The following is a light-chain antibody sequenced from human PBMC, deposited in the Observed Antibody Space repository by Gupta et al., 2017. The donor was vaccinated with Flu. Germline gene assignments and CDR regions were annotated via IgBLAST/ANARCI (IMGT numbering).Light chain of an antibody. J-gene: IGLJ3*02. Sequence: SYVLTQPPSVSVAPGQTASITCGGNNIGSKSVYWYQKKPGQAPVRVVYEDSDRPSGIPERFAGSNADKKATRTISRVEAEDEADFDGQVWASSSEHRVFGGGTKLTVL. CDR2: EDS. V-gene: IGLV3-21*02. CDR3: QVWASSSEHRV. CDR1: NIGSKS.